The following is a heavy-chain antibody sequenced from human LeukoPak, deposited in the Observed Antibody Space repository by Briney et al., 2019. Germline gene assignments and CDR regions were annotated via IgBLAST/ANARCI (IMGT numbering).Heavy chain of an antibody. D-gene: IGHD2-15*01. V-gene: IGHV1-69*01. Sequence: SVKVSCKASGGTFSSYVISWVRQAPGQGLEWMGGSIPIFGTANYAQKFQGRVTITADESTSTAYMELNSLRSEDTAVYYCARGPSGGPRGDWGQGTLVTVSS. CDR3: ARGPSGGPRGD. J-gene: IGHJ4*02. CDR2: SIPIFGTA. CDR1: GGTFSSYV.